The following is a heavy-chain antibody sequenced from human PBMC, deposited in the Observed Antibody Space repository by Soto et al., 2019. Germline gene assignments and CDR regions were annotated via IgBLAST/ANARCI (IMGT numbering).Heavy chain of an antibody. J-gene: IGHJ4*02. Sequence: QVQLQQWGAGLLKPSETLSLTCAVHGGPFSGYYWSWIRQPPGKGLEWIGEINYSGNTNYTPSLKXRVTISVDTSQKHFSLKLSSVTAADTAVYYCARGIGGTSDYWGQGTLVTVSS. CDR2: INYSGNT. CDR3: ARGIGGTSDY. V-gene: IGHV4-34*01. D-gene: IGHD2-15*01. CDR1: GGPFSGYY.